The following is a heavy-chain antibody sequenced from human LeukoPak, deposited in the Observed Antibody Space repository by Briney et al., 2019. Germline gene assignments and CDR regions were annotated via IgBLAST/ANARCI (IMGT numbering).Heavy chain of an antibody. V-gene: IGHV3-30*04. CDR3: ARDGVQQWLSYYFEY. D-gene: IGHD5-18*01. Sequence: PGGSLRLSCAASGFTFSSYAMHWVRQAPGKGLEWVAVISFDGGNKYYADSVKGRFTSSRDNSKNTLYLQMNSLRPEDTAVYYCARDGVQQWLSYYFEYWGQGTLVTVFS. CDR2: ISFDGGNK. J-gene: IGHJ4*02. CDR1: GFTFSSYA.